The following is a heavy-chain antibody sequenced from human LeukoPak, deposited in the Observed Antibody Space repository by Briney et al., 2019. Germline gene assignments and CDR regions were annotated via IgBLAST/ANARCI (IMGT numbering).Heavy chain of an antibody. J-gene: IGHJ5*02. D-gene: IGHD3-22*01. Sequence: SETLSLTCTVSGDSISSSYWSWIRRPPGKTLEWIGYIYYTGTTNYNPSLKSRVTMSIGTSKNQFSLNLNSVTAADTAVYYCARGFYDSSGYSNCFDPWGRGTLVTVSS. V-gene: IGHV4-59*01. CDR1: GDSISSSY. CDR3: ARGFYDSSGYSNCFDP. CDR2: IYYTGTT.